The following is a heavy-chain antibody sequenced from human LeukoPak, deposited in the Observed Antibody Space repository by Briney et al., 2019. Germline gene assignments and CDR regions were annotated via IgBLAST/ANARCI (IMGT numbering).Heavy chain of an antibody. D-gene: IGHD3-16*01. CDR3: AREGLGELTLDC. V-gene: IGHV1-18*01. CDR2: ISTDNGDT. Sequence: GASVKVSCKSSGYTFTTYGITWVRQAPGQGLEWMGWISTDNGDTNYAQKLQGRVTMTTDTSTSTAYMELRSLRSGDTAVYYCAREGLGELTLDCWGQGTLVTVSS. CDR1: GYTFTTYG. J-gene: IGHJ4*02.